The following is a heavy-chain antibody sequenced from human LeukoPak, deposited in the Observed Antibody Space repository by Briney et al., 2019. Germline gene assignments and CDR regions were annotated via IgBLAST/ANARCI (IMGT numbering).Heavy chain of an antibody. D-gene: IGHD4-11*01. Sequence: GASVKVSCKASGYTFTGYYMHWVRQAPGQGLEWMGWISAYNGNTNYAQKLQGRVTMTTDTSTSTAYMELRSLRSDDTAVYYCARHGTVTTDPFDYWGQGTLVTVSS. CDR1: GYTFTGYY. V-gene: IGHV1-18*04. CDR3: ARHGTVTTDPFDY. CDR2: ISAYNGNT. J-gene: IGHJ4*02.